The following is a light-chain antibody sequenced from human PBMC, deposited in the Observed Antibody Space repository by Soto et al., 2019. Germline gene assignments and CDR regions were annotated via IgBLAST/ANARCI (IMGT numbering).Light chain of an antibody. CDR3: KQYKNWPL. Sequence: MMMTHSPATLSVSPWERVTLSFRTSHSVNSHVAWYQQQPGQPPRLLLYGASTRATGLPVRFSGSGFGTEFPPTISSLQSEDFAVYYCKQYKNWPLFGQGTRLEIK. CDR1: HSVNSH. CDR2: GAS. J-gene: IGKJ5*01. V-gene: IGKV3-15*01.